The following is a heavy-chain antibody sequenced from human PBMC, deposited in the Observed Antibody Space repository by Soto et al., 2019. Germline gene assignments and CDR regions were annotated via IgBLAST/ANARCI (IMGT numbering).Heavy chain of an antibody. CDR2: IVPLCERT. CDR1: GGSVSEYA. Sequence: QVNLVQSGTQVKKPGSSVRDSCRASGGSVSEYAINWVRQAPGQGLEGVGGIVPLCERTQYAQNLQGRVTITAYKLKTTFYMELHGLTLEYTAVYYCARPGIDRSGYFSTHNYGMDLWGPGTTVTVSS. J-gene: IGHJ6*02. D-gene: IGHD3-3*01. CDR3: ARPGIDRSGYFSTHNYGMDL. V-gene: IGHV1-69*06.